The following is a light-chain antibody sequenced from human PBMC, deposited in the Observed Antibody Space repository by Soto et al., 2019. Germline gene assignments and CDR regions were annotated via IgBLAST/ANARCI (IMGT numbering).Light chain of an antibody. Sequence: DVPTSQSPSPLSGSVGDAVTITSLSSQTNSSLLAWYQQKPGKAPKFLIYKASTLKSGVPSRFSGSGFGTEFTLTISSLQPDDFAAYYCQHYNSYPEAFGGGTKVDIK. V-gene: IGKV1-5*03. J-gene: IGKJ4*02. CDR2: KAS. CDR1: QTNSSL. CDR3: QHYNSYPEA.